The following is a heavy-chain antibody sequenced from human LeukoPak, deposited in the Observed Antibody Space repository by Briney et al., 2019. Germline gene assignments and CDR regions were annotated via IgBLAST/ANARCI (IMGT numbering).Heavy chain of an antibody. CDR2: ISISSSYI. CDR1: GFTFSRYS. CDR3: ARERYYGSGAPKYDC. Sequence: EGSLRLSCAASGFTFSRYSMNWVRQAPGKGLEWVSSISISSSYIYYADSMKGRFTISRDDGQNSLFLQMNSLRAEDTAVYYCARERYYGSGAPKYDCWGQGTLVTVSS. V-gene: IGHV3-21*01. J-gene: IGHJ4*02. D-gene: IGHD3-10*01.